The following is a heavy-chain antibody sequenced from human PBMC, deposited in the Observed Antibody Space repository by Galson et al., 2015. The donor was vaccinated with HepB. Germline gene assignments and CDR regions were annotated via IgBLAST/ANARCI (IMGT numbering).Heavy chain of an antibody. V-gene: IGHV3-33*01. Sequence: SLRLSCAASGFTFSSYGMHWVRQAPGKGLEWVAVIWYDGSNKYYADSVKGRFTISRDNSNLTLYLQMNSLRAEDTAVYYCARGYCSSTSCEGLVYWGQGTLVTVSS. CDR3: ARGYCSSTSCEGLVY. CDR2: IWYDGSNK. CDR1: GFTFSSYG. D-gene: IGHD2-2*01. J-gene: IGHJ4*02.